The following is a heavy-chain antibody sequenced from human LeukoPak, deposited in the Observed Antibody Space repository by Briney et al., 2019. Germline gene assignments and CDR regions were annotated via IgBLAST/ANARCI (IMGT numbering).Heavy chain of an antibody. D-gene: IGHD3-16*01. J-gene: IGHJ5*02. CDR2: INHSGNT. CDR3: TRGPLWVKERLFDP. CDR1: GGSFSGHY. Sequence: SETLSLTCSVYGGSFSGHYWSWIRQPPGKGLEWIGEINHSGNTNYNPSLKSRVAISIDTSKNQFSLKLGSVTAADTAVYYCTRGPLWVKERLFDPWGQGTLVTVSS. V-gene: IGHV4-34*01.